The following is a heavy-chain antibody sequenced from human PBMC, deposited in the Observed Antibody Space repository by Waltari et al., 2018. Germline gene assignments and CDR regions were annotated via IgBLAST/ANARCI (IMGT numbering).Heavy chain of an antibody. V-gene: IGHV4-34*01. CDR2: LNHSGST. J-gene: IGHJ4*02. D-gene: IGHD3-10*01. CDR1: GGSFSGYY. CDR3: ARGPRWGYGSGRYFGGLYYFDY. Sequence: QVQLQQWGAGLLKPSETLSLTCAVYGGSFSGYYWSWIRPAPGTGREWIGELNHSGSTNYNPSLKSRVTISVDTSKNQFSLKLSSVTAADTAVYYCARGPRWGYGSGRYFGGLYYFDYWGQGTLVTVSS.